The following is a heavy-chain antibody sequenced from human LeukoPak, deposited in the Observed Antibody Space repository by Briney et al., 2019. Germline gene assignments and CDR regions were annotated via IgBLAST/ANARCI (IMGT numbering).Heavy chain of an antibody. D-gene: IGHD3-22*01. J-gene: IGHJ4*02. CDR2: ISSSGSTI. CDR3: ARDWRSGDSSGYYYGGLDY. CDR1: GFTFSDYY. V-gene: IGHV3-11*01. Sequence: GGSLRLSCAASGFTFSDYYMSWIRQAPGKGLEWVSYISSSGSTIYYADSVKGRLTISRDNAKNSLYLQMNSLRAEDTAVYYCARDWRSGDSSGYYYGGLDYWGQGTLVTVSS.